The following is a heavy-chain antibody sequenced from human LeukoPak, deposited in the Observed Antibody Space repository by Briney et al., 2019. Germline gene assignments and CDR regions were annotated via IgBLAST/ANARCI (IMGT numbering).Heavy chain of an antibody. Sequence: GGSLRLSCAASDLTFSNYAMSWVRQSPGKGLEWVSAITDAVGSTHYADSVKGRFTISSDNSKNTVYLQMNSLRPEDMAVYYCAKEIFSGLLYIDYWGQGTLVTVSS. CDR1: DLTFSNYA. CDR2: ITDAVGST. CDR3: AKEIFSGLLYIDY. J-gene: IGHJ4*02. V-gene: IGHV3-23*01. D-gene: IGHD5-12*01.